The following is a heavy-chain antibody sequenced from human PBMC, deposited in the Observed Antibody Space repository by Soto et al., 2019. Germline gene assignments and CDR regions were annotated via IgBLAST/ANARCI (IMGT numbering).Heavy chain of an antibody. CDR1: GLTFSSYW. Sequence: GGSLRLSCAASGLTFSSYWMSWVRQAPGKGLEWVANIKQDGSEKYYVDSVKGRFTISRDNAKNSLYLQMNSLRAEDTAVYYCAREPRGYSWIDYWGQGTLVTVSS. V-gene: IGHV3-7*01. CDR2: IKQDGSEK. J-gene: IGHJ4*02. CDR3: AREPRGYSWIDY. D-gene: IGHD5-18*01.